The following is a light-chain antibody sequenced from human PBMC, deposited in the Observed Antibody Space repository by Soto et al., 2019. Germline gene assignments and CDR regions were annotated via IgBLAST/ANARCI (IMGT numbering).Light chain of an antibody. V-gene: IGLV2-14*03. CDR1: SSDVGGYNY. CDR2: DVT. J-gene: IGLJ1*01. Sequence: QSVLTQPASVSGSPGQSITISCTGTSSDVGGYNYVSWYQQHPDKAPKLMIYDVTNRPSGVSFRFSGSKSGNTAFLTISGLQPEDEADYYCSSYTSTTTLYVFGTGTKLTVL. CDR3: SSYTSTTTLYV.